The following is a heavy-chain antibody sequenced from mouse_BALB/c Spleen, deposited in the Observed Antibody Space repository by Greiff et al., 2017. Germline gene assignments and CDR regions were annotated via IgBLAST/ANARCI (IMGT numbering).Heavy chain of an antibody. CDR1: GFSLTGYG. CDR2: IWGDGST. J-gene: IGHJ3*01. Sequence: VKLVESGPGLVAPSQSLSITCTVSGFSLTGYGVNWVRQPPGKGLEWLGMIWGDGSTDYNSALKSRLSISKDNSKSQVFLKMNSLQTDDTARYYCARVYGSSYLAWFAYWGQGTLVTVSA. CDR3: ARVYGSSYLAWFAY. D-gene: IGHD1-1*01. V-gene: IGHV2-6-7*01.